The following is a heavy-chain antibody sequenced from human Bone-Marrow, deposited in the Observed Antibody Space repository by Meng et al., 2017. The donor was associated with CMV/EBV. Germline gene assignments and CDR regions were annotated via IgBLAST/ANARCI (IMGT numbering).Heavy chain of an antibody. CDR3: AREPRSHSY. CDR2: IYHSGST. J-gene: IGHJ4*02. V-gene: IGHV4-38-2*02. D-gene: IGHD1-14*01. CDR1: GGSISSYY. Sequence: GSLRLSCTVSGGSISSYYWSWIRQPPGKGLEWIGSIYHSGSTYYNPSLKSRVTISVDTSKNQFSLKLSSVTAADTAVYYCAREPRSHSYWGQGTLVTVSS.